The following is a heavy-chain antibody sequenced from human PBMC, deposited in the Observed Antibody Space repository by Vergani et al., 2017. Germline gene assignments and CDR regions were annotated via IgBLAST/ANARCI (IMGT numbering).Heavy chain of an antibody. CDR3: AGDGYVSLNMNLPRVEYYYYYYMDV. J-gene: IGHJ6*03. V-gene: IGHV3-33*01. CDR2: IWYDGSNK. CDR1: GFTFSSYG. Sequence: QVQLVESGGGVVQPGRSLRLSCAASGFTFSSYGMHWVRQAPGKGLEWVAVIWYDGSNKYYADSVKGRFTISRDNSKNTLYLQMNSLRAEDTAVYYCAGDGYVSLNMNLPRVEYYYYYYMDVWGKGTTVTVSS. D-gene: IGHD3-9*01.